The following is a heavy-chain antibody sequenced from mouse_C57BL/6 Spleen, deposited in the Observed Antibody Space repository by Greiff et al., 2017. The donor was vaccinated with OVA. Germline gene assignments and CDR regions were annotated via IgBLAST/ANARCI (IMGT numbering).Heavy chain of an antibody. CDR3: TRIYYYGSSYEGFAY. D-gene: IGHD1-1*01. V-gene: IGHV14-1*01. J-gene: IGHJ3*01. CDR2: IDPEDGDT. CDR1: GFNIKDYY. Sequence: VQLQQSGAELVRPGASVKLSCTASGFNIKDYYMHWVKQRPEQGLEWIGRIDPEDGDTEYAPKFQGKATMTADTSSNTAYLQLSSLTSEDTAVYYCTRIYYYGSSYEGFAYWGQGTLVTVSA.